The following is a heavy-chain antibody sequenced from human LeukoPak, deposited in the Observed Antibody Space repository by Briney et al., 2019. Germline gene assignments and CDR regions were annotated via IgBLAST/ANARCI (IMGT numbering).Heavy chain of an antibody. V-gene: IGHV4-59*08. J-gene: IGHJ4*02. CDR2: IYYSGST. D-gene: IGHD5-18*01. CDR3: ARQRVGYSYGYDY. CDR1: GGSISSYY. Sequence: SETLSLTCTVSGGSISSYYWSWIRQPPGKGLEWTGYIYYSGSTNYNPSLKSRVTISVDTSKNQFSLKLSSVTAADTAVYYCARQRVGYSYGYDYWGQGTLVTVSS.